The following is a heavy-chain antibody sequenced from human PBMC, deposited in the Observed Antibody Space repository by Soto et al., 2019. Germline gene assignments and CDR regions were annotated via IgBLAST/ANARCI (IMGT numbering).Heavy chain of an antibody. D-gene: IGHD2-8*01. CDR1: GYSFTDYH. CDR3: ARGHSSYCSNGVCSFFYNHEMDV. CDR2: INPKSGGT. J-gene: IGHJ6*02. V-gene: IGHV1-2*04. Sequence: ASVKVSCKASGYSFTDYHIHWVRQAPGQGLEWLGRINPKSGGTSSAQKFQGWVTMTRDRSISTVYMELTRLISDDTAVYFCARGHSSYCSNGVCSFFYNHEMDVWGQGTTVSVSS.